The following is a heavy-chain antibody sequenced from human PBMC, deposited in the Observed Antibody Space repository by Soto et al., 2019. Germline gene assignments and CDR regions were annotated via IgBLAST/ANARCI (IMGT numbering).Heavy chain of an antibody. D-gene: IGHD2-15*01. CDR1: GFSLSTSGMC. Sequence: FGPTRVNPTQTLTLTCTFSGFSLSTSGMCVSWIRQLPGKALEWLARIDWDDDKYYSTSLKTRLTISKDTSKNQVVLTMTNMDPVDTATYYCARMDMDGPSWDDYWGQGTLVTVSS. V-gene: IGHV2-70*11. CDR3: ARMDMDGPSWDDY. CDR2: IDWDDDK. J-gene: IGHJ4*02.